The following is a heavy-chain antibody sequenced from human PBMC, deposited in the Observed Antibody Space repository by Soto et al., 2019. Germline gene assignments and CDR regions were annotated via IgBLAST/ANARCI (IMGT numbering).Heavy chain of an antibody. Sequence: SVKVSCKAPGGTFSSYAIIWVRQAPGQGLEWMGGIIPIFGTASYAQKFQGRVTITADESTSTAYMELSSLRSEDTAVYYCARVRLRYYDSSGYYYVFDYWGQGTLVTVSS. CDR3: ARVRLRYYDSSGYYYVFDY. D-gene: IGHD3-22*01. J-gene: IGHJ4*02. CDR1: GGTFSSYA. CDR2: IIPIFGTA. V-gene: IGHV1-69*13.